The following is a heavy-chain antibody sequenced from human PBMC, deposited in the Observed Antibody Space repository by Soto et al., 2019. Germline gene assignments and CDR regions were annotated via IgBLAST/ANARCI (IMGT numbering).Heavy chain of an antibody. CDR3: AKDWGSSGWYNWFDS. CDR2: ISHDGFSQ. CDR1: GFTLSNTG. V-gene: IGHV3-30*18. D-gene: IGHD6-19*01. Sequence: QVQLVESGGGVVQPGTSLRLSCVVSGFTLSNTGVHWVRQAPGKGLEWVAMISHDGFSQYYLDSVKGRFTISRDNSKNPVYLQMHSLRPEDTSVYYCAKDWGSSGWYNWFDSWGQGTVVTVSS. J-gene: IGHJ5*01.